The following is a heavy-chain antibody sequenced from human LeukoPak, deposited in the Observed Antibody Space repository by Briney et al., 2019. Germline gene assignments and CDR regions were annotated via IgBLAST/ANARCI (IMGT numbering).Heavy chain of an antibody. V-gene: IGHV1-69*04. CDR2: IIPILGIA. J-gene: IGHJ4*02. D-gene: IGHD5-12*01. Sequence: SVKVSCKASGYTFTSYAISWVRQAPGQGLEWMGRIIPILGIANYAQKFQGRVTITADKSTSTAYMELSSLRSEDTAVYYCARLKGIVATSDYWGQGTLVTVSS. CDR1: GYTFTSYA. CDR3: ARLKGIVATSDY.